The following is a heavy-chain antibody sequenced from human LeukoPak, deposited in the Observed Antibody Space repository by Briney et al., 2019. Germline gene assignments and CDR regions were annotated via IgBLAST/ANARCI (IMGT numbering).Heavy chain of an antibody. D-gene: IGHD1-14*01. CDR3: ARDRYMDV. V-gene: IGHV3-9*01. Sequence: PGGSLRLSCAASGFIFNDYAMHWVRQAPGKGLEWVSGISRDSGTIVYADSVKGRFTISRDNARNSLYLQMNSLRAEDTAVYYCARDRYMDVWGKGTTVTVSS. J-gene: IGHJ6*03. CDR2: ISRDSGTI. CDR1: GFIFNDYA.